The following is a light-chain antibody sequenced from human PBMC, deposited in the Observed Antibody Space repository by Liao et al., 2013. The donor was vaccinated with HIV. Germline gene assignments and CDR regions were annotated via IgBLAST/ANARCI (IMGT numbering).Light chain of an antibody. CDR2: EDT. V-gene: IGLV3-1*01. CDR3: QAWDRNTAI. CDR1: KLGDKY. J-gene: IGLJ2*01. Sequence: SYELTQAPSVSVSPGQTARITCSGDKLGDKYASWYQQKPGQSPMVVIYEDTTRPSGIPERFSGSNSGNTATLTISGTQAMDEADYYCQAWDRNTAIFGGGTKLTVL.